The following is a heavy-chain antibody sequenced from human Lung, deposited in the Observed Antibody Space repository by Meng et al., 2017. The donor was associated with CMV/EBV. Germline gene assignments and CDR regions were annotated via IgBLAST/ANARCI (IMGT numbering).Heavy chain of an antibody. CDR1: GFTFSSYG. CDR2: IRYDGSNK. CDR3: AKDQRIIRHCSSTSCYTWFDP. J-gene: IGHJ5*02. V-gene: IGHV3-30*02. D-gene: IGHD2-2*02. Sequence: GGSLRLXXAASGFTFSSYGMHWVRQAPGKGLEWVAFIRYDGSNKYYADSVKGRFTISRDNSKNTLYLQMNSLRAEDTAVYYCAKDQRIIRHCSSTSCYTWFDPWGQGTXVTVSS.